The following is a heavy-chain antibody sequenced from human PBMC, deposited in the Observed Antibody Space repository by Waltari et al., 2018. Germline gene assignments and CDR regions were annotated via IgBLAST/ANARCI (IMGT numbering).Heavy chain of an antibody. CDR3: ARDRGRGIYLDS. CDR2: IPRSGRT. D-gene: IGHD2-15*01. CDR1: GDSMSSGDW. V-gene: IGHV4-4*02. Sequence: QMQLQESGPGLVKPSGTLSLTCTVSGDSMSSGDWWSWVRQPPEKGLEWIGQIPRSGRTNYNPSLESRVTISIDTSNNHFSLKVTSTTAADTAVYYCARDRGRGIYLDSWGRGTLVTVSP. J-gene: IGHJ4*02.